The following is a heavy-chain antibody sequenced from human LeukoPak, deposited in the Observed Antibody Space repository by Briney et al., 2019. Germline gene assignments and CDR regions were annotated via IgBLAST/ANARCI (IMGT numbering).Heavy chain of an antibody. D-gene: IGHD3-10*01. CDR1: GGSFSGFY. Sequence: SETLSLTCAVYGGSFSGFYWSWIRQPPGKGLGWIGEINHSGSTNYNPSLNSRVTISVDTSKNQFSLKLSSVTAADTAVYYCARVPHYYYGSGSYYSTYYFDYWGQGTLVTVSS. CDR3: ARVPHYYYGSGSYYSTYYFDY. V-gene: IGHV4-34*01. J-gene: IGHJ4*02. CDR2: INHSGST.